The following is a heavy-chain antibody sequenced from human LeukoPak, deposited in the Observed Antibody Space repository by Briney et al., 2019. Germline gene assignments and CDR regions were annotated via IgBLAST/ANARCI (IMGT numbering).Heavy chain of an antibody. CDR1: GYTFTGYY. V-gene: IGHV1-2*02. CDR2: INPNSGGT. D-gene: IGHD3-22*01. CDR3: ASTRDDSSGYHTEYIDY. J-gene: IGHJ4*02. Sequence: ASVKVSCKASGYTFTGYYMHWVRQAPGQGLEWMGWINPNSGGTNYAQKFQGRVTMTRDTSISTAYVELSRLRSDDTAVYYCASTRDDSSGYHTEYIDYWGQGTLVTVSS.